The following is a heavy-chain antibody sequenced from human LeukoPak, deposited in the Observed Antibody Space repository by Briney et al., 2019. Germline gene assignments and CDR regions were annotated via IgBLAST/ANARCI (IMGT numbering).Heavy chain of an antibody. J-gene: IGHJ5*02. CDR3: ARHAAYSGYGWFDP. Sequence: PSETLSLTCAVSGGSISSGSYSWSWIRQPPGKGLEWIGYIFYTGGTYYNPSLKSRVTISVDTSKNQFSLKLSSVTAADTAVYYCARHAAYSGYGWFDPWGQGTLVTVSS. CDR1: GGSISSGSYS. CDR2: IFYTGGT. D-gene: IGHD5-12*01. V-gene: IGHV4-30-4*07.